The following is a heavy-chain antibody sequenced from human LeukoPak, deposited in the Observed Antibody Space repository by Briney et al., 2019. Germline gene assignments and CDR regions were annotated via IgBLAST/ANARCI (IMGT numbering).Heavy chain of an antibody. V-gene: IGHV1-2*02. CDR2: INPNGGGT. D-gene: IGHD3-22*01. CDR3: ARRYHYDTSAYYYGFNH. J-gene: IGHJ4*02. CDR1: GYTFTDYY. Sequence: ASVKVSCKVSGYTFTDYYMHWVRQAPGQGLEWMGWINPNGGGTNYAQKFKGRVTMTRDTSFNTGYMELSSLRSDDTAVYYCARRYHYDTSAYYYGFNHWGQGTLVTVS.